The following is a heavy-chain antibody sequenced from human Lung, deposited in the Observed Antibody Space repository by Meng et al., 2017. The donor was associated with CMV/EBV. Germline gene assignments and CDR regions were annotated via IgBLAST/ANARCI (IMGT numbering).Heavy chain of an antibody. CDR1: ELTVSNNY. Sequence: GGSLRLXCAASELTVSNNYLTWVRQAPGKGLEWVSVFYSGGSTYYADSVKGRFTVSRDNAKNTLHLQMNSLRVEDTGIYYCARDMYWDQSYHGMDVWGRETXVTVSS. J-gene: IGHJ6*02. CDR3: ARDMYWDQSYHGMDV. D-gene: IGHD1-26*01. V-gene: IGHV3-66*02. CDR2: FYSGGST.